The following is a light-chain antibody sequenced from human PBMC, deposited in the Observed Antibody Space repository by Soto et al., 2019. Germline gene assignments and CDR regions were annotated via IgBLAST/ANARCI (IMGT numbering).Light chain of an antibody. V-gene: IGLV1-44*01. CDR1: SSNIGSNT. Sequence: QSVLTQPPSASGTPVQRVTISCSGSSSNIGSNTVNWYQQLPGTAPKLLIYNNNQRPSGVPDRFSGAKSGTSDSLAISGLQSEDQADYYCAAWDDSLNGLVFGTGTKLTVL. CDR2: NNN. CDR3: AAWDDSLNGLV. J-gene: IGLJ1*01.